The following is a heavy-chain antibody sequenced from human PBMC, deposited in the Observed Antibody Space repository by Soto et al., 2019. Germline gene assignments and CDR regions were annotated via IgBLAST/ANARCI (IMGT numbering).Heavy chain of an antibody. CDR3: AGVRENQLGGWFAP. Sequence: SETLSLTCAVSGGSISSGGYSWNWIRQPPGKGLEWIGYIYHSGSTLYNPSLKSRVTISVDKSKNQFSLKLTSGTAAGSAVCYCAGVRENQLGGWFAPGGQGTLVTVSS. V-gene: IGHV4-30-2*01. D-gene: IGHD2-2*01. CDR2: IYHSGST. CDR1: GGSISSGGYS. J-gene: IGHJ5*02.